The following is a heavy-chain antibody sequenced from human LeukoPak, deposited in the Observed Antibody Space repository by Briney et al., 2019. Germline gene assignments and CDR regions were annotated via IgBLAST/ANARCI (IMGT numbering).Heavy chain of an antibody. D-gene: IGHD4-11*01. CDR1: GFTFSSYA. J-gene: IGHJ4*02. CDR2: ISGSGGST. Sequence: GGSLRLSCAASGFTFSSYAMRWVRQAPGKGLEWVSAISGSGGSTYYADSVKGRFTISRDNSKNTLYLQMNSLRAEDTAVYYCAKDPNDYSNFHFDYWGQGTLVTVSS. CDR3: AKDPNDYSNFHFDY. V-gene: IGHV3-23*01.